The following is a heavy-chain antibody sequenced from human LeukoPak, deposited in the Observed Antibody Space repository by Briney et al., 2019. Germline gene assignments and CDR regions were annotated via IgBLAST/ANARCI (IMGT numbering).Heavy chain of an antibody. Sequence: GESLKISCKGSGYSFSSYWIGWLRQMPGKGLECMGIIYPGDSDTRYSTSFQGQVTISADKSISTAYLQWSSLKASDTAMYYCARGRDAYRGNAFDMWGQGTMVTVSS. D-gene: IGHD5-24*01. CDR1: GYSFSSYW. J-gene: IGHJ3*02. CDR3: ARGRDAYRGNAFDM. CDR2: IYPGDSDT. V-gene: IGHV5-51*01.